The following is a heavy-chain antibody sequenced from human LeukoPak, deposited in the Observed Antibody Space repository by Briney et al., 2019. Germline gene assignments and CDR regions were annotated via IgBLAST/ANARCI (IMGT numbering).Heavy chain of an antibody. Sequence: ASVKVSCKASGYTFTSYDINWVRQATGQGLEWMGWMNPNSGNTGYAQKFQGRVTMTRYTSISTAYMELSSLRSEDTAVYYCASWAAAAEGYFGYWGQGTLVTVSS. CDR2: MNPNSGNT. CDR3: ASWAAAAEGYFGY. V-gene: IGHV1-8*01. D-gene: IGHD6-13*01. CDR1: GYTFTSYD. J-gene: IGHJ4*02.